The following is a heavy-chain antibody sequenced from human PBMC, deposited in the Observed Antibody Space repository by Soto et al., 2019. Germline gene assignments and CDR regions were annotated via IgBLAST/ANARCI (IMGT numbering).Heavy chain of an antibody. CDR2: ISAYNGNT. Sequence: ASAKVSCKASGYTFTSYGISWVRQAPGQGLEWMGWISAYNGNTNYAQKLQGRVTMTTDTSTSTAYMELRSLRSDDTAVYYCARDGLWFGELPYGMDVWGQGTTVTVSS. V-gene: IGHV1-18*01. CDR3: ARDGLWFGELPYGMDV. J-gene: IGHJ6*02. D-gene: IGHD3-10*01. CDR1: GYTFTSYG.